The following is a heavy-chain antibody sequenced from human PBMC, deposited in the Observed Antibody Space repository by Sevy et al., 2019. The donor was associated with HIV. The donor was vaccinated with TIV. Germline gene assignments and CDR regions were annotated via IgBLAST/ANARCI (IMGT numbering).Heavy chain of an antibody. J-gene: IGHJ4*02. CDR1: GFTFSSYA. Sequence: GGSLRLSCSASGFTFSSYAMHWVRQAPGKGLEYVSAISSNGGSTYYADSMKGRFTISRDNSKNTLYLQMSSLRAEDTAVYYCVKDPGGCSGGSCYQTTGFLDYWGQGTLVTVSS. D-gene: IGHD2-15*01. V-gene: IGHV3-64D*06. CDR2: ISSNGGST. CDR3: VKDPGGCSGGSCYQTTGFLDY.